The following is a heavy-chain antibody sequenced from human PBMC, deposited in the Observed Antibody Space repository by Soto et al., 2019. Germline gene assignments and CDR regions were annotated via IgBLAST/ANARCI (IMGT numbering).Heavy chain of an antibody. Sequence: QVQLVQSGAEVKKPGASVKVSSKASGYSLTSFPIHWVRQAPGQGLESMGWINAANGYTRYSHKFQGRVTITRDTSATTAYMDLSTLTSEDTAVYYCARGGGLDDWGQGTLITVSS. J-gene: IGHJ4*02. CDR2: INAANGYT. V-gene: IGHV1-3*01. CDR3: ARGGGLDD. D-gene: IGHD3-10*01. CDR1: GYSLTSFP.